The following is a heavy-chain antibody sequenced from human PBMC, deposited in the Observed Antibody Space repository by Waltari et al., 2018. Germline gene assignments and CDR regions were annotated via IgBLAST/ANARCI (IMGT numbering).Heavy chain of an antibody. D-gene: IGHD1-7*01. CDR2: IYYRWGA. V-gene: IGHV4-39*01. J-gene: IGHJ5*02. Sequence: QLQLQESGPGLAKPSETLSLTCTVSGGSISSSSDYWGWICQPPGKGLEWIGGIYYRWGAYITPSLKSHVTISVDTSKSPFSRKLSSVTASDTAVYYCARGNSHGSNGFDPWGQGTLVTVSS. CDR3: ARGNSHGSNGFDP. CDR1: GGSISSSSDY.